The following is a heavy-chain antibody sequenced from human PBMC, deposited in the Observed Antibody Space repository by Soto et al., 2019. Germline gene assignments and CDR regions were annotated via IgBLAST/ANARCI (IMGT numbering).Heavy chain of an antibody. J-gene: IGHJ3*01. Sequence: EVQLLESGGGWVQSGGSLRLSCAASGFSFSSYAMSWVRQPPGRGLEWVSTISGGGANTQYAESVKGRFTISRDNSRNTLHLQMSFLRADDTALYYCAKERYCSATSCYGGFDVWGQGTVVTVSS. CDR2: ISGGGANT. CDR3: AKERYCSATSCYGGFDV. CDR1: GFSFSSYA. D-gene: IGHD2-2*01. V-gene: IGHV3-23*01.